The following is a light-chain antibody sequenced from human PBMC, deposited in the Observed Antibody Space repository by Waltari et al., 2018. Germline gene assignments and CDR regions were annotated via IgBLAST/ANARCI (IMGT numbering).Light chain of an antibody. CDR2: DRN. CDR3: AVWDARLNGPV. V-gene: IGLV1-44*01. J-gene: IGLJ2*01. CDR1: SSNVGGRT. Sequence: QSVLTQPPSASGTPGQRVTTSCSGTSSNVGGRTVDWYQQVPGTAPKPLITDRNQRGSGVPDRFSGSKSGTSASLAISWLQSEDEADYFCAVWDARLNGPVFGGGTKVTVL.